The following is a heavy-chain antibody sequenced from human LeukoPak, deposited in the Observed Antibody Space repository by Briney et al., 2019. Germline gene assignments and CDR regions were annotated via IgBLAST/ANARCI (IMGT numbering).Heavy chain of an antibody. Sequence: SETLSLTCTVSGGSISSYYWSWIRQPPGKGLEWIGYIYYSGSTNYNPSLKSRVTISVDTSKNQFSLKLSSVTAADTAVYYCARLRRGLYDSSGYYSNEFDYWGQGTLVTVSS. D-gene: IGHD3-22*01. CDR1: GGSISSYY. CDR3: ARLRRGLYDSSGYYSNEFDY. CDR2: IYYSGST. J-gene: IGHJ4*02. V-gene: IGHV4-59*01.